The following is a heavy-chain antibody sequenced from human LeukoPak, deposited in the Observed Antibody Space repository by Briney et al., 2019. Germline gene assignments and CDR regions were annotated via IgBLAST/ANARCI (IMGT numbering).Heavy chain of an antibody. J-gene: IGHJ4*02. D-gene: IGHD3-3*01. CDR3: ARSRLTFWSDYSLSPSFAY. CDR1: GGSLSSSSYY. CDR2: VYYSGTT. V-gene: IGHV4-39*01. Sequence: PSETLSLTCTVSGGSLSSSSYYWGWIRQPPGKGLEWIGSVYYSGTTYYTPSLRSRVTISVDTSKNQFSLKLSSVTAADTAVYYCARSRLTFWSDYSLSPSFAYWGQGTLVTVSS.